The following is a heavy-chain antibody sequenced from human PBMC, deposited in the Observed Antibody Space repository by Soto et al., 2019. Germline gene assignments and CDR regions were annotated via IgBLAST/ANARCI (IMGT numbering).Heavy chain of an antibody. J-gene: IGHJ3*02. CDR3: AIGAATKILVLKYDALEI. D-gene: IGHD5-12*01. CDR1: GATLNSFINYG. V-gene: IGHV1-69*12. CDR2: IIPVFGAA. Sequence: QVQLVQSGAEVKKPGSSVRVSCKASGATLNSFINYGITWVRQAPGQGLEYMGGIIPVFGAANHAQKFQGRVTISADESTRTVNMELSRLTSEDTAVYFCAIGAATKILVLKYDALEIWGQGTMVTVSS.